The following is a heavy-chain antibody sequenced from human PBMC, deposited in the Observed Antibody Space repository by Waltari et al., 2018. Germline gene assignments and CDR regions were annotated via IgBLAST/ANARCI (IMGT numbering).Heavy chain of an antibody. CDR2: IYYSGDT. D-gene: IGHD3-22*01. Sequence: QVQLQESGPGLVNFSQTLSLTCTVSGGSIRSGGNYWSWIRQYPGKGLESIGYIYYSGDTYYNPSLKSRITISIDTSRNQFSLTLRSVTAADTAVYYCARRSYETSGCFDYWGQGALVTVSS. CDR1: GGSIRSGGNY. CDR3: ARRSYETSGCFDY. V-gene: IGHV4-31*03. J-gene: IGHJ4*02.